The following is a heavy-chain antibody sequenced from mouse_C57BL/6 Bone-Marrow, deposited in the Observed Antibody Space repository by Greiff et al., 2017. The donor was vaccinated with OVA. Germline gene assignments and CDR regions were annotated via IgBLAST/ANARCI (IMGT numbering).Heavy chain of an antibody. D-gene: IGHD4-1*01. CDR3: ARGGTSPFAY. CDR1: GYSFTGYY. CDR2: INPSTGGT. V-gene: IGHV1-42*01. J-gene: IGHJ3*01. Sequence: VQLQQSGPELVKPGASVKISCKASGYSFTGYYMNWVKQSPEKSLEWIGEINPSTGGTTYNQKFKAKATLTVDKSSSTAYMQLKSLTSEDSAGYYCARGGTSPFAYWGQGTLVTVSA.